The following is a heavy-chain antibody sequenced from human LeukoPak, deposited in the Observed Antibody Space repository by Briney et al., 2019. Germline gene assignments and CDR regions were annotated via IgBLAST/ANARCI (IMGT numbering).Heavy chain of an antibody. V-gene: IGHV4-34*01. CDR2: INHSGST. J-gene: IGHJ4*02. D-gene: IGHD6-13*01. CDR1: GGSFSGYY. CDR3: ARGLAAAVTNYFDY. Sequence: PSETLSLTCAVYGGSFSGYYWSWIRQPPGKGLEWIGEINHSGSTNYNPSLKSRVTISVDTSKNQFSLKLSSVTAADTAVYYCARGLAAAVTNYFDYWGQGTLVTVSS.